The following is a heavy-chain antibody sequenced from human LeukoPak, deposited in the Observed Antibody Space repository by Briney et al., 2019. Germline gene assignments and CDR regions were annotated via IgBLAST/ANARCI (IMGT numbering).Heavy chain of an antibody. D-gene: IGHD3-10*01. CDR2: ISSSGSTI. V-gene: IGHV3-48*04. CDR3: ARDPYYYGSGTDY. Sequence: GGSLRLSCAASGFTFDDYGMSWVRQAPGKGLEWVSYISSSGSTIYYADSVKGRFTISRDNAKNSLYLQMNSLRAEDTAVYYCARDPYYYGSGTDYWGQGTLVTVSS. CDR1: GFTFDDYG. J-gene: IGHJ4*02.